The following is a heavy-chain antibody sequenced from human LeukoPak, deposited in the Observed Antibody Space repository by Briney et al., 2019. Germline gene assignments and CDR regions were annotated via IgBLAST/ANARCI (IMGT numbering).Heavy chain of an antibody. D-gene: IGHD1-26*01. V-gene: IGHV1-18*01. CDR1: RGTFSSYA. Sequence: VASVKVSCKASRGTFSSYAISWVRQAPGQGLEWMGWISAYNGNTNYAQKLQGRVTMTTDTSTSTAYMELRSLRSDDTAVYYCARDGITLGANLWGQGTLVTVSS. CDR2: ISAYNGNT. CDR3: ARDGITLGANL. J-gene: IGHJ5*02.